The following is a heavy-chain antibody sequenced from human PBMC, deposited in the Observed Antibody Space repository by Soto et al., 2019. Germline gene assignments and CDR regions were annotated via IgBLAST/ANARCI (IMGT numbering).Heavy chain of an antibody. V-gene: IGHV3-30*18. Sequence: QVQLVESGGGVVQPGRSLRLSCAASGFTFSSYGMHWVRQAPGKGLEWVAVISYDGSNKYYADSVKGRFTISRDNSKNTLYLQMNSLRAEDTAVYYCAKGAMVRGVNDYFDYWGQGTLVTVSS. CDR2: ISYDGSNK. J-gene: IGHJ4*02. CDR3: AKGAMVRGVNDYFDY. CDR1: GFTFSSYG. D-gene: IGHD3-10*01.